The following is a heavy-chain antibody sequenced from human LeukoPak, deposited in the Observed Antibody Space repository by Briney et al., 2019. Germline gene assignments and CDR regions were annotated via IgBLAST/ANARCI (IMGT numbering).Heavy chain of an antibody. V-gene: IGHV3-48*01. CDR3: ARDSSSWHYYYYYYYMDV. CDR2: ISSSSTI. D-gene: IGHD6-13*01. CDR1: GFTFSSYS. Sequence: GGSLRLSCAASGFTFSSYSMNWVRQAPGKGLEWVSYISSSSTIYYADSVKGRFTISRDNAKNSLYLQMNSLRAEDTAVYYCARDSSSWHYYYYYYYMDVWGKGTTVTVSS. J-gene: IGHJ6*03.